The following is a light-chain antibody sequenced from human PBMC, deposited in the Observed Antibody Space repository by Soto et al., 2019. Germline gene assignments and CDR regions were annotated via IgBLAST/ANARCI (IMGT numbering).Light chain of an antibody. CDR1: ESLVYGDGDTY. J-gene: IGKJ4*01. V-gene: IGKV2-30*01. CDR3: MQDNHWPLS. CDR2: KVS. Sequence: EVVLTQSPLSLPVTLGQPASISCRSSESLVYGDGDTYLNWYQQRPGQSPRRLIYKVSNRDSGIPDKFSGSGSGTDFTLKISSVEAEDVGIYYCMQDNHWPLSFGGGTKVEIK.